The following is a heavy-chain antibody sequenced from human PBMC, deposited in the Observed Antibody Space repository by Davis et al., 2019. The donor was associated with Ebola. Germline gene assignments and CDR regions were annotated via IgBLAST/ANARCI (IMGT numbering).Heavy chain of an antibody. D-gene: IGHD3-22*01. CDR2: IYYSGGT. J-gene: IGHJ6*03. CDR1: GGSISSGDHF. V-gene: IGHV4-30-4*01. Sequence: PSETLSLTCTVSGGSISSGDHFWSWIRQPPGLGLEWIGYIYYSGGTYYKPSLKSRVTISIDTSKNQFSLNLYSVTAADTAVYYCARDLRYDSSGSDYYFYMDVWGKGTTVTVSS. CDR3: ARDLRYDSSGSDYYFYMDV.